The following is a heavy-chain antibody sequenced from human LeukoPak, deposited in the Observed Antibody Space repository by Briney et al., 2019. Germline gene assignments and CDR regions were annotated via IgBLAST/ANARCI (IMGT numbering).Heavy chain of an antibody. CDR3: ARHAMRTYDSSGYYLY. CDR1: GYSISSGYY. Sequence: PSETLSLTCTVSGYSISSGYYWGWIRQPPGKGLEWIGSIYYSGSTYYNPSLKSRVTISVDTSENQFSLKLSSVTAADTAVYYCARHAMRTYDSSGYYLYWGQGTLVTVSS. CDR2: IYYSGST. J-gene: IGHJ4*02. V-gene: IGHV4-38-2*02. D-gene: IGHD3-22*01.